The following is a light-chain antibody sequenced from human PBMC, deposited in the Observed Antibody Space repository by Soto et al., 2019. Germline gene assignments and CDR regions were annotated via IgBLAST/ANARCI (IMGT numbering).Light chain of an antibody. J-gene: IGLJ2*01. Sequence: SYELTQPPSVSGAPGKTARITCGGNNIGSKSVHWYQQKPGQAPVLVIYYDSDRPSGIPERFSGSNSGNTATLTISRVEAGEEADDYCQVWDSSSDRVVFGGGTKLTVL. V-gene: IGLV3-21*04. CDR1: NIGSKS. CDR2: YDS. CDR3: QVWDSSSDRVV.